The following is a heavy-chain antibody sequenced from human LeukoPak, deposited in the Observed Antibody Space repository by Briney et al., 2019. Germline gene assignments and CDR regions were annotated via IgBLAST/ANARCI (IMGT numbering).Heavy chain of an antibody. Sequence: SVKVSCKASGGTFSSYAISWVRQAPGQGLEWMGGIIPIFGTANYAQKFQGRVTITADESTSTAYMELSSLRSEDTAVYYCARGAPTYYYDSSGYYPADWGQGTPVTDSS. CDR2: IIPIFGTA. CDR1: GGTFSSYA. V-gene: IGHV1-69*13. D-gene: IGHD3-22*01. CDR3: ARGAPTYYYDSSGYYPAD. J-gene: IGHJ4*02.